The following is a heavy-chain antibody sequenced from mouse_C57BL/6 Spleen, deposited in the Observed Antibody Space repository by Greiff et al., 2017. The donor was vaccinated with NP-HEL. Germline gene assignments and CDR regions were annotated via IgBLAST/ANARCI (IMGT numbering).Heavy chain of an antibody. D-gene: IGHD2-3*01. CDR3: AREGWFY. J-gene: IGHJ3*01. CDR2: ISYDGSN. Sequence: EVKLMESGPGLVKPSQSLSLTCSVTGYSITSGYYWNWIRQFPGNKLEWMGYISYDGSNNYNPSLKNRISITRDTSKNQFFLKLNSVTTEDTATYYCAREGWFYWGQGTLVTVSA. CDR1: GYSITSGYY. V-gene: IGHV3-6*01.